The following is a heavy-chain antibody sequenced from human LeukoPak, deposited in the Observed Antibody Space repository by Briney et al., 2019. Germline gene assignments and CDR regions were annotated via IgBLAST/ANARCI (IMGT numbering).Heavy chain of an antibody. CDR1: GDSISSGDYY. CDR2: ISGSGST. Sequence: PSETLSLTCTVSGDSISSGDYYWSWIRQPAGKGLEWIGRISGSGSTNYNPSLKSRVTISVDTSKNQFSLKLSSVTAADTAVYYCARAGPVYYGSGSPPSLDYWGQGTLVTVSS. J-gene: IGHJ4*02. CDR3: ARAGPVYYGSGSPPSLDY. V-gene: IGHV4-61*10. D-gene: IGHD3-10*01.